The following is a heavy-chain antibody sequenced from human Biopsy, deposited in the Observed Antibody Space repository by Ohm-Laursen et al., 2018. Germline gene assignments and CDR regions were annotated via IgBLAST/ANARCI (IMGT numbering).Heavy chain of an antibody. V-gene: IGHV4-59*01. CDR3: VRGVDYYDPYHYYALDV. J-gene: IGHJ6*02. D-gene: IGHD3-22*01. Sequence: SETLSLTCTVSGGSISGYHWSWIRKSPGKGLEWLAYISYPGGLTSNPSLNGRATMSLDTSKNQFSLRLIYVTAADTAVYYCVRGVDYYDPYHYYALDVWGQGTTVTVSS. CDR1: GGSISGYH. CDR2: ISYPGGL.